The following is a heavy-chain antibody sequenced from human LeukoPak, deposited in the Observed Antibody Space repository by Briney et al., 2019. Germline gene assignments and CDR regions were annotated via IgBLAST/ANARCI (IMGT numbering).Heavy chain of an antibody. D-gene: IGHD3-10*02. CDR2: IYHSGST. CDR1: GGSISSSSYY. CDR3: AREGPCSGSDP. J-gene: IGHJ5*02. V-gene: IGHV4-39*07. Sequence: SETLSLTCTVSGGSISSSSYYWGWLRQPPGRGLEWIASIYHSGSTYYNPSLKSRATISIDTSRNHFSLKLTSVTAADTAVYYRAREGPCSGSDPWGQGTLVTVSS.